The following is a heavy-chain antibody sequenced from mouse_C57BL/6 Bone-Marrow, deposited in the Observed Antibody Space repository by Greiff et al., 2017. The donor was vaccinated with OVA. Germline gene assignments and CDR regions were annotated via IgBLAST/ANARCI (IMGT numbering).Heavy chain of an antibody. Sequence: LQQSGPELVKPGASVKISCKASGYSFTDYNMNWVKQSNGKSLEWIGVINPNYGTTSYHQKFKGKATLTVDQSSSTAYMQLNSLTSEDSAVYYCAFYYGSSYRYFDVWGTGTTVTVSS. CDR3: AFYYGSSYRYFDV. J-gene: IGHJ1*03. V-gene: IGHV1-39*01. CDR2: INPNYGTT. D-gene: IGHD1-1*01. CDR1: GYSFTDYN.